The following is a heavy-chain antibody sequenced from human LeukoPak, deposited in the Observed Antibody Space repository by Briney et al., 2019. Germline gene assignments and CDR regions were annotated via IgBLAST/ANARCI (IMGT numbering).Heavy chain of an antibody. CDR3: AREKFTYGFDY. V-gene: IGHV3-21*01. CDR1: VFTFSSYN. Sequence: GGSLRLSCAASVFTFSSYNMNWVRQAPGKGLEWVSFISSSGNFIYYADSVKGRFTISRDNAKNSLFLQMNSLRAEDTAVYFCAREKFTYGFDYSGQGMLVTVSS. D-gene: IGHD3-10*01. CDR2: ISSSGNFI. J-gene: IGHJ4*02.